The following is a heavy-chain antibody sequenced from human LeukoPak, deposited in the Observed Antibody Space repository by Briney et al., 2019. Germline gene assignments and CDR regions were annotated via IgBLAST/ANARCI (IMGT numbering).Heavy chain of an antibody. V-gene: IGHV3-7*01. Sequence: SGGSLRLSCAASGFTLSSYWMSWVRQAPGKGLEWVANIKTDGTEKNYVDSVKGRFTISRDNAKNSLYLQLNSLIAEDTAVYYCARDWGGSGLTFDYWGQGALVTVSS. CDR1: GFTLSSYW. CDR2: IKTDGTEK. J-gene: IGHJ4*02. CDR3: ARDWGGSGLTFDY. D-gene: IGHD2-21*01.